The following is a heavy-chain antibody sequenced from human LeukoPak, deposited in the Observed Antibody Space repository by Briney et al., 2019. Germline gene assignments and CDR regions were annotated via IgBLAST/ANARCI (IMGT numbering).Heavy chain of an antibody. D-gene: IGHD2-15*01. CDR2: ISFDGSND. J-gene: IGHJ4*02. CDR3: ATQYCSGGSCSQRQLDY. Sequence: GGSLRLSCAASRFSFSNSAMHWVRQAPGKGLEWVAVISFDGSNDYYADSVKGRFTISRDNSKNTVHLQMNSLRAEDTAVYYCATQYCSGGSCSQRQLDYWGQGTLVTVSS. V-gene: IGHV3-30*03. CDR1: RFSFSNSA.